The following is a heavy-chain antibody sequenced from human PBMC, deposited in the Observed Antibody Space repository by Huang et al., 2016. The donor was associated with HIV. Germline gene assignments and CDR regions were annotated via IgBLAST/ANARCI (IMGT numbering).Heavy chain of an antibody. CDR1: GYTFSRYG. D-gene: IGHD3-22*01. Sequence: QVQLVQSGGEVKKPGASVTVSCKASGYTFSRYGVSWVGKAPGKGLEWMGWISAYKGNTQYAQKLQGRVTMTTDTSTSTAYMELRSLRSDDTAEYDCARGVYSSGYYPLFDYWGQGTLVTVTS. V-gene: IGHV1-18*01. J-gene: IGHJ4*02. CDR2: ISAYKGNT. CDR3: ARGVYSSGYYPLFDY.